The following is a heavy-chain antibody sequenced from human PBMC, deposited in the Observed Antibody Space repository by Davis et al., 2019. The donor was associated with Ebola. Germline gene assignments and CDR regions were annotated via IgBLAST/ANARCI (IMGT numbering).Heavy chain of an antibody. CDR1: GFTFSSYW. D-gene: IGHD1/OR15-1a*01. CDR3: ARDHPTTPGPATLDY. J-gene: IGHJ4*02. V-gene: IGHV3-74*01. CDR2: INSDGSRK. Sequence: GESLKISCAASGFTFSSYWVHWVRQAPGKGLEWVSRINSDGSRKSYADSVKGRFTISRDNAKNTLYLQMNSLRAEDTAVYYCARDHPTTPGPATLDYWGQGTLVTVSS.